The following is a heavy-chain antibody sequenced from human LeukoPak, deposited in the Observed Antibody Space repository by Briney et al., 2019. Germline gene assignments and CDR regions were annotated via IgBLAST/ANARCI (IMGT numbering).Heavy chain of an antibody. D-gene: IGHD3-22*01. CDR2: IRYDGSNK. CDR1: GFTFSSYG. J-gene: IGHJ4*02. Sequence: PARSLRLSCAASGFTFSSYGMHWVRQAPGKGLEWVAVIRYDGSNKYYADSVKGRFTISRDNSKNTLFLQMNSLRAEDTAVYHCARGRYDGGGYYLDYWGQGTLVTVSS. V-gene: IGHV3-33*01. CDR3: ARGRYDGGGYYLDY.